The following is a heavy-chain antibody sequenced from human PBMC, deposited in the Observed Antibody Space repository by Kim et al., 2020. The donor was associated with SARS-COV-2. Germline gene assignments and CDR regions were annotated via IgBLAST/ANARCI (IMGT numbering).Heavy chain of an antibody. D-gene: IGHD3-9*01. Sequence: GESLKISCKGSGYSFTSYWISWVRQMPGKGLEWMGRIDPSDSYTNYSPSFQGHVTISADKSISTAYLQWSSLKASDTAMYYCARHIRPPYDISGVDAFDIWGQGTMVTVSS. CDR1: GYSFTSYW. V-gene: IGHV5-10-1*01. J-gene: IGHJ3*02. CDR3: ARHIRPPYDISGVDAFDI. CDR2: IDPSDSYT.